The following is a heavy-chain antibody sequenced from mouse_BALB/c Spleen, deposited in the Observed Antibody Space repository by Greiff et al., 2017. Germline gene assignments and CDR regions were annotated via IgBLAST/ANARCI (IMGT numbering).Heavy chain of an antibody. CDR2: IYPGNVNT. CDR1: GYTFTSYY. D-gene: IGHD2-1*01. J-gene: IGHJ4*01. CDR3: ARNYGNYPYYAMDY. Sequence: VQLQESGPELVKPGASVRISCKASGYTFTSYYIHWVKQRPGQGLEWIGWIYPGNVNTKYNEKFKGKATLTADKSSSTAYMQLSSLTSEDSAVYFCARNYGNYPYYAMDYWGQGTSVTVAS. V-gene: IGHV1S56*01.